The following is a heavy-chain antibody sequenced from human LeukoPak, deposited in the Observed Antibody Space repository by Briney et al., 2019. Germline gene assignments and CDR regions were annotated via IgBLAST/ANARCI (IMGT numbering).Heavy chain of an antibody. V-gene: IGHV3-48*03. CDR3: ARGGYYDSSGWGNYYYYYMDV. CDR1: GFTFSSYE. Sequence: GGSLRLSCAASGFTFSSYEMNWVRQAPGKGLEWVSYISSSGSYIYYADSVKGRFTISRDNAKNSLYLQMNSLRAEDTAVYYCARGGYYDSSGWGNYYYYYMDVWGKGTTVTISS. D-gene: IGHD3-22*01. J-gene: IGHJ6*03. CDR2: ISSSGSYI.